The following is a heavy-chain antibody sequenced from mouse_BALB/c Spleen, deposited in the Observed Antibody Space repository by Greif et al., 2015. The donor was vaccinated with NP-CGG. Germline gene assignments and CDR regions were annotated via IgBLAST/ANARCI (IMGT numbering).Heavy chain of an antibody. J-gene: IGHJ3*01. CDR3: ASPAGLSWFAY. V-gene: IGHV1-9*01. D-gene: IGHD3-1*01. CDR2: ILPGSGST. CDR1: GYTFSSYW. Sequence: QVQLQQSGAELMKPGASVKISCKATGYTFSSYWIEWVKQRPGHGLEWIGEILPGSGSTNYNEKFKGKATFTADTSSNTAYMQLSSLTSEDSAVYYCASPAGLSWFAYWGQGTLVTVSA.